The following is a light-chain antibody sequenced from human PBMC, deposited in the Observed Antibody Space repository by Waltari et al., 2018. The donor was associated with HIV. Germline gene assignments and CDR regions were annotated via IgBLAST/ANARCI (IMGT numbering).Light chain of an antibody. CDR2: KDI. CDR1: FLPQKF. CDR3: QSTDHDGTWV. J-gene: IGLJ2*01. V-gene: IGLV3-25*03. Sequence: SYELTQTPSVSVSPGQTARLHCSIGFLPQKFSSWYRQRPGQAPILIIYKDIERPSGIPERISGSRSGTGVTLTISGVQAEDEGDYYCQSTDHDGTWVFGGGTKLTVL.